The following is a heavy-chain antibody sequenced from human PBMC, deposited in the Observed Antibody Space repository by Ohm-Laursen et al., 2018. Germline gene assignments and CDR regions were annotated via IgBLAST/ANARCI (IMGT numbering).Heavy chain of an antibody. CDR3: AKDHIAVAGWFDP. D-gene: IGHD6-19*01. V-gene: IGHV3-23*01. CDR2: ISGSGGST. J-gene: IGHJ5*02. CDR1: GFTFSSYA. Sequence: SLRLSCSASGFTFSSYAMSWVRQAPGKGLEWVSAISGSGGSTYYADSVKGRFTISRDNSKNTLYLQMSSLRAEDTAVYYCAKDHIAVAGWFDPWGQGTLVTVSS.